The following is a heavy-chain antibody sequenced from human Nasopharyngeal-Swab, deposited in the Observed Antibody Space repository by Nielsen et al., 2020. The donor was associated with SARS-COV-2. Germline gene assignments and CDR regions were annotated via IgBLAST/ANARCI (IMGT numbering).Heavy chain of an antibody. D-gene: IGHD5-18*01. V-gene: IGHV1-18*01. CDR3: ARDFRDTAMDLPDY. CDR2: ISAYNGNT. J-gene: IGHJ4*02. CDR1: GYTFTSYG. Sequence: ASVKVSCKASGYTFTSYGISWVRQAPGQGLEWMGRISAYNGNTNYAQKLQVRVTMTTDTSTSTAYMELRSLRSDDTAVYYCARDFRDTAMDLPDYWGQGTLVTVSS.